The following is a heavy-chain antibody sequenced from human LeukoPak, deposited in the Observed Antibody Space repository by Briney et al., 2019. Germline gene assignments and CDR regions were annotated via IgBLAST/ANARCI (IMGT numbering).Heavy chain of an antibody. V-gene: IGHV3-48*03. CDR3: ARGGEYGDYPDY. J-gene: IGHJ4*02. CDR2: ISSSGSTI. CDR1: GFTFSSYE. D-gene: IGHD4-17*01. Sequence: GGSLRLSCAASGFTFSSYEMNWVRQAPGKGLEWVSYISSSGSTIYCADSVKGRFTISRDNAKNSLYLQMNSLRAEDTAAYYCARGGEYGDYPDYWGQGTLVTVSS.